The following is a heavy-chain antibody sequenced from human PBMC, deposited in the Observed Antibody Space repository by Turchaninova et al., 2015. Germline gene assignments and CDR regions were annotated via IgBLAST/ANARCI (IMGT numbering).Heavy chain of an antibody. Sequence: QMTLKASGPTLVIPTQPLTLPCPLPGLSLTPSGVGVGWIRVGWIRQPPGKALEWLALIYWKDEKRHSPSLKSRVSITKDTSKNHVVLTLTNMDPEDTATYYCALSYYASGSDYSDYWGQGTLVTVSS. J-gene: IGHJ4*02. CDR1: GLSLTPSGVG. CDR2: IYWKDEK. CDR3: ALSYYASGSDYSDY. D-gene: IGHD3-10*01. V-gene: IGHV2-5*01.